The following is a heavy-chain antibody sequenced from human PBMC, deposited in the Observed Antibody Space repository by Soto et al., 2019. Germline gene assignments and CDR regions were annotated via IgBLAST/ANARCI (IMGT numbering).Heavy chain of an antibody. Sequence: QVQLVQSGAEVKKPGASVKVSCKASGYTFTNYGISWVRQAPGQGLEWMGWINTYNGNTNHAQKLQGRVTMTTDTANSTAYMELRSLRSDDTGVYFCARCVGSGTHYILDNGFDPWGQGTLVTVSS. CDR3: ARCVGSGTHYILDNGFDP. D-gene: IGHD3-10*01. J-gene: IGHJ5*02. CDR1: GYTFTNYG. V-gene: IGHV1-18*01. CDR2: INTYNGNT.